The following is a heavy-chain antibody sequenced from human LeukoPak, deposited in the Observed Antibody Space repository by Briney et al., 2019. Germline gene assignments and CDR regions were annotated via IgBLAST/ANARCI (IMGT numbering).Heavy chain of an antibody. Sequence: PGGSLRLSCAASGFTFKNYLMRWVRQAPGKGLEWVSSISSSAADTYYADSVKGRFTVSRDNSKNTLYLQMNSLRVEDSALYYCAKTSAVAGTAVYYFDHWGRGTLVTVSS. J-gene: IGHJ4*02. D-gene: IGHD6-19*01. CDR1: GFTFKNYL. CDR3: AKTSAVAGTAVYYFDH. CDR2: ISSSAADT. V-gene: IGHV3-23*01.